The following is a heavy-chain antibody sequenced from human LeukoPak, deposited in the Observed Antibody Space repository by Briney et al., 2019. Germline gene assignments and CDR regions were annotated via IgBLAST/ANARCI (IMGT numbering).Heavy chain of an antibody. CDR3: AGGSTLDRGLVYY. Sequence: GGSLRLSCAVSGFTFSSYWMHWVRQGPGKGLVWVSRISGDESTTSYADSVKGRFTIFRDNAKNTLFLQMNSLGAEDTAVYYCAGGSTLDRGLVYYWGQGTLVTVSS. V-gene: IGHV3-74*01. J-gene: IGHJ4*02. CDR2: ISGDESTT. D-gene: IGHD3-10*01. CDR1: GFTFSSYW.